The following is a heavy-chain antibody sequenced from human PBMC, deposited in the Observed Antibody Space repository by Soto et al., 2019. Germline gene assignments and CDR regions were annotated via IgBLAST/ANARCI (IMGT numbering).Heavy chain of an antibody. CDR3: ATNGRRDYDFLTTCFSY. CDR1: GASISNSFYF. CDR2: ISYSGST. V-gene: IGHV4-31*03. Sequence: PSETLSLTCPVSGASISNSFYFWNWIRQLPGKGLEWIGYISYSGSTYYNPSLKTRVSISVDTSSNQFSLKLSSVTAADTAVYYCATNGRRDYDFLTTCFSYWGQGTLVTVSS. D-gene: IGHD3-9*01. J-gene: IGHJ4*02.